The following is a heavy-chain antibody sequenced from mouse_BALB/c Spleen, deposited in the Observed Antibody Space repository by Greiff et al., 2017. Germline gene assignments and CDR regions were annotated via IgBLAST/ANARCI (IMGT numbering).Heavy chain of an antibody. CDR3: ARRGYEDYYAMDY. J-gene: IGHJ4*01. CDR1: GYTFTSYW. CDR2: IYPGSGST. D-gene: IGHD2-14*01. V-gene: IGHV1S22*01. Sequence: LQQPGSEMVRPGASVKLSCKASGYTFTSYWMHWVKQRHGQGLEWIGNIYPGSGSTNYDEKFKSKGTLTVDTSSSTAYMHLNSLTSEDSAVYYCARRGYEDYYAMDYWGQGTSVTVSS.